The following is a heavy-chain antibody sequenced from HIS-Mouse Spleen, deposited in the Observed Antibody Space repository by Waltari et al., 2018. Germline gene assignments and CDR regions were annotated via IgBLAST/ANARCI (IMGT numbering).Heavy chain of an antibody. CDR3: AREWVAGTFDY. J-gene: IGHJ4*02. CDR2: ISYDGSNK. Sequence: QVQLVESGGGVVQPGRSLRLSCAASGFTFSSYAMPWVRQAPGKGLEWVAVISYDGSNKYYADSVKGRFTISRDNSKNTLYLQMNSLRAEDTAVYYCAREWVAGTFDYWGQGTLVTVSS. CDR1: GFTFSSYA. D-gene: IGHD6-19*01. V-gene: IGHV3-30*04.